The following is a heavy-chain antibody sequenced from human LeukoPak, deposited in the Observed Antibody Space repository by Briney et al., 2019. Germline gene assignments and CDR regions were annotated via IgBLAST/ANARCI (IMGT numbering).Heavy chain of an antibody. V-gene: IGHV4-59*08. D-gene: IGHD3-10*01. CDR3: ARHEFDSGSLPYFDY. CDR2: IYYGGST. J-gene: IGHJ4*02. Sequence: SETLSLTCTVSGGSISSYYWSWIRQPPGKGLEWIGYIYYGGSTNYNPSLKSRVTISVDTSKNQFSLKLSAVTAADTAVYYCARHEFDSGSLPYFDYWGQGILVTVSS. CDR1: GGSISSYY.